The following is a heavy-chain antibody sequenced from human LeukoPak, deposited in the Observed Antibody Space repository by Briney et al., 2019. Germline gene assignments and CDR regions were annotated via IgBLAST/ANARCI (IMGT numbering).Heavy chain of an antibody. V-gene: IGHV4-4*02. CDR1: GGSISSGNW. D-gene: IGHD5-18*01. J-gene: IGHJ3*01. CDR3: ACEGYSSLPIF. Sequence: SETLSLTCAVSGGSISSGNWWSWVRQPPGKGLEWIGEIYHSGSTNYNPSLKSRVTISVDKSKNQFSLKLSSVTAADTAVYYCACEGYSSLPIFWGQGTMVTVSS. CDR2: IYHSGST.